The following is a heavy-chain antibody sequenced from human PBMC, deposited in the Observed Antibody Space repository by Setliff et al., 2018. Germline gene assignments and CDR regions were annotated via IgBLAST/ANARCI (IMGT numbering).Heavy chain of an antibody. V-gene: IGHV4-30-2*01. CDR3: ARDVIGGRWFDP. CDR2: IYHAGST. J-gene: IGHJ5*02. Sequence: KPSETLSLTCAVSGGSISSGDASWSWVRRPPGKGLEWIGYIYHAGSTYYNPSLKSRVTISVDTSKNQFSLKLSSVTAADTAVYYCARDVIGGRWFDPWGQGTLVTVSS. D-gene: IGHD2-15*01. CDR1: GGSISSGDAS.